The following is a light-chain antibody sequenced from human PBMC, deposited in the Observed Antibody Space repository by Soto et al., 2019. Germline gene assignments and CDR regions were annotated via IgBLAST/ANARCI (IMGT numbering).Light chain of an antibody. Sequence: QSALTQPASVSGSPGQSITISCTGTSSDVGSYNLVSWYQQHTGKAPKLMIYEGSKRPSGVSNRFSGSKSGNTASLTISGLQAEDGADYYCCAYAGSSTHVVFGGGTELTVL. CDR1: SSDVGSYNL. V-gene: IGLV2-23*01. J-gene: IGLJ2*01. CDR3: CAYAGSSTHVV. CDR2: EGS.